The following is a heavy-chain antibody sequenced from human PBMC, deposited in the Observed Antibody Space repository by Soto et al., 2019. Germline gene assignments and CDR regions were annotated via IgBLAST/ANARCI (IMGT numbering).Heavy chain of an antibody. CDR1: GFTFSSYA. J-gene: IGHJ4*02. V-gene: IGHV3-23*01. Sequence: GGSLRLSCAASGFTFSSYAMSWVRQAPGKGLEWVSTISGSGGNTYYADSVKGRFTISRDSSKNTLYLQMNSLRAEDTAVYYCAKGPSTMVRGVLYYFDYWGQGTLVTVSS. CDR3: AKGPSTMVRGVLYYFDY. D-gene: IGHD3-10*01. CDR2: ISGSGGNT.